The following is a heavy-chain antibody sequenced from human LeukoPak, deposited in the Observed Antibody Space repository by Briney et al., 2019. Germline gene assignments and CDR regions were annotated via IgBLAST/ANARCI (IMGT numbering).Heavy chain of an antibody. V-gene: IGHV1-2*02. CDR1: GYTFTGYY. D-gene: IGHD5-18*01. J-gene: IGHJ5*02. CDR3: ARARGYSYETYNWFDP. CDR2: TNPNSGGT. Sequence: ASVKVSCKASGYTFTGYYMHWVRQAPGQGLEWMGWTNPNSGGTNYAQKFQGRVTMTRDTSISTAYMELSRLRSDDTAVYYCARARGYSYETYNWFDPWGQGTLVTVSS.